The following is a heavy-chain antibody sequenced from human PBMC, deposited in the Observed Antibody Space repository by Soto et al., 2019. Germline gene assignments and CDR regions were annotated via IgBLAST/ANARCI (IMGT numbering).Heavy chain of an antibody. D-gene: IGHD1-26*01. Sequence: EVQLVESGGGLVQPGGSLRLSCAASGFTFSEYYMDWVRQAPGKGLEWVGRAKNKANSYATEYVASVKDRFTISRDESKSTLYLKMSSLKTEDTAVYYCARAEGGSYVYWGQGTRVTVSS. CDR3: ARAEGGSYVY. CDR2: AKNKANSYAT. J-gene: IGHJ4*02. V-gene: IGHV3-72*01. CDR1: GFTFSEYY.